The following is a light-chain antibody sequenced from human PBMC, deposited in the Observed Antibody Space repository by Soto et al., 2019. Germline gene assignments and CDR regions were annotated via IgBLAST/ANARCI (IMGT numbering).Light chain of an antibody. V-gene: IGLV2-8*01. Sequence: QSALAQPPSASGSPGQSVTITCTGTNSDVGTYNYVSWYQQHPGKAPKLVIYEVTKRPSGVPDRVSASKSGNTASLTVSGLRAEDEADYYCSSYAGSNNFVFGSGTKLTVL. CDR3: SSYAGSNNFV. CDR2: EVT. CDR1: NSDVGTYNY. J-gene: IGLJ1*01.